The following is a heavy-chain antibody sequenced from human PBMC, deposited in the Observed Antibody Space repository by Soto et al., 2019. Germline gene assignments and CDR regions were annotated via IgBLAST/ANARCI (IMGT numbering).Heavy chain of an antibody. Sequence: PSETLSLTCTVSGGSISSGDYYWSWIRQPPGKGLEWIGYIYYSGSTYYNPSLKSRVTISVDTSKNQFSLKLSSVTAADTAVYYCAREHPTIVVVTATGWFDPWGQGPQVTVSS. CDR2: IYYSGST. J-gene: IGHJ5*02. V-gene: IGHV4-30-4*01. CDR1: GGSISSGDYY. CDR3: AREHPTIVVVTATGWFDP. D-gene: IGHD2-21*02.